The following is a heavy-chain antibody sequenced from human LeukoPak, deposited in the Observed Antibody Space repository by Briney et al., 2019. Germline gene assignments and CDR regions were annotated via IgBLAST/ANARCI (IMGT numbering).Heavy chain of an antibody. V-gene: IGHV3-23*01. D-gene: IGHD6-19*01. Sequence: GGSLRLSCAASGFTFSSYAMSWVRQAPGKGLEWVSGISGSDDSTYYADSVKGRFTISRDNSRNTLYLQMNSLRAEDTAVYYCAKVSSGLVRDFDYWGQGTLVTVSS. CDR1: GFTFSSYA. J-gene: IGHJ4*02. CDR2: ISGSDDST. CDR3: AKVSSGLVRDFDY.